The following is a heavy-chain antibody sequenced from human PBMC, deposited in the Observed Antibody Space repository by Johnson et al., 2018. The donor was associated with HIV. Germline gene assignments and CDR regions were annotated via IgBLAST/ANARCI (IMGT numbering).Heavy chain of an antibody. CDR3: AKAMSVSSWEHRGAFDI. J-gene: IGHJ3*02. Sequence: QVRLVESGGGVVQPGRSLRLSCVASGFTFSSYTMHWVRQAPGKGLEWVAVISYDGSNKYFADSVKGRFTISRDNSKNTLYLQMNSLRAEDTAVYYCAKAMSVSSWEHRGAFDIWGQGTMVTVSS. D-gene: IGHD6-13*01. CDR1: GFTFSSYT. CDR2: ISYDGSNK. V-gene: IGHV3-30*04.